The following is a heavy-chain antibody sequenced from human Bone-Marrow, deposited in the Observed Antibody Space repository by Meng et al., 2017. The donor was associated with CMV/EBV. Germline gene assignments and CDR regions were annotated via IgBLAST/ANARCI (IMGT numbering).Heavy chain of an antibody. CDR1: GYTFTNYD. CDR3: AREGIEDGFGEEMGFDP. J-gene: IGHJ5*02. D-gene: IGHD3-10*01. Sequence: ASVKVSCKASGYTFTNYDISWVRQAPGQGLEWMGWISGYNGNTNSAQKLQGRVTMTTDTSTSTAYMELSRLRSDDTAVYYCAREGIEDGFGEEMGFDPWGQGTLVTVSS. V-gene: IGHV1-18*01. CDR2: ISGYNGNT.